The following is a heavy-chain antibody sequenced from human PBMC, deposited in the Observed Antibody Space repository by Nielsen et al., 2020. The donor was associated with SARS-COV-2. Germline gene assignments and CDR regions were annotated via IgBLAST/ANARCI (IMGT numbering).Heavy chain of an antibody. J-gene: IGHJ6*02. CDR1: GFTFSSYS. Sequence: GGSLRLSCAASGFTFSSYSMNWVRQAPGKGLEWVSSISSSSSYIYYADSVKGRFTISRDNAKNSLYLQMNSLRAEDTAVYYCARGRWGVVTAIIGGLYYYYGMDVWGQGTTVTVSS. CDR2: ISSSSSYI. D-gene: IGHD2-21*02. CDR3: ARGRWGVVTAIIGGLYYYYGMDV. V-gene: IGHV3-21*01.